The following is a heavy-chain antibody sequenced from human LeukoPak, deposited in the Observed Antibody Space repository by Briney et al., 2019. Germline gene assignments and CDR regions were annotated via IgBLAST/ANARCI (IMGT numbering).Heavy chain of an antibody. V-gene: IGHV3-15*01. CDR1: GFTFTSAW. CDR2: VKSKSDGGTT. J-gene: IGHJ5*02. CDR3: TTLGANGP. D-gene: IGHD1-26*01. Sequence: GGSLRLSCAASGFTFTSAWMSWVRQAPGKGLEWLGRVKSKSDGGTTDYAAPVKGRFTISRDDSKSTVYLQMDSLKTEDTALYCCTTLGANGPWGQGTLVTVSS.